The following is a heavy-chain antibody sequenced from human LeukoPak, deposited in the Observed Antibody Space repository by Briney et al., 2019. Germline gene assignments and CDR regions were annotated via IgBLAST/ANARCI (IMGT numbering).Heavy chain of an antibody. CDR3: ARGSQHGSGRLFDY. J-gene: IGHJ4*02. V-gene: IGHV4-59*01. Sequence: PPETLSLTCTVSGDSFSTYYWSWIRQPPGKWLEWIGYISYSGRTNYSPSLRSRVTLSMDTSKSQFSLKLSSVTAPDTAFYYCARGSQHGSGRLFDYWGQGTLVTVSS. CDR1: GDSFSTYY. CDR2: ISYSGRT. D-gene: IGHD3-10*01.